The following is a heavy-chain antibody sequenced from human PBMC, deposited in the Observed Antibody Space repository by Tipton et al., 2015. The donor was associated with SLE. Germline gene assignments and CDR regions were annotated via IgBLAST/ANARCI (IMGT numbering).Heavy chain of an antibody. CDR2: IYHSGST. Sequence: TLSLTCPVSGVPLSSGGYYWGGIRQPPGKGLGWFGSIYHSGSTHYSPSPKSRVTMSVDTSKNQFSLTLSSVGASDTAVYYCVKARPAPEDWGQGTLVTVSS. V-gene: IGHV4-30-2*05. J-gene: IGHJ4*02. CDR3: VKARPAPED. CDR1: GVPLSSGGYY. D-gene: IGHD1-14*01.